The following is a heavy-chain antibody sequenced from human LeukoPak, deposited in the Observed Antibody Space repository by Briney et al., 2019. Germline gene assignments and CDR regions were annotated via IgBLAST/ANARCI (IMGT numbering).Heavy chain of an antibody. J-gene: IGHJ4*02. V-gene: IGHV4-31*03. CDR3: ARAVRLGDLSLAY. CDR1: GGSISSGGYY. Sequence: SETLSLTCTVSGGSISSGGYYWSWIRQHPGKGLEWIGYIYYSGSTYYNPSLKSRVTISVDTSKNQFSLKLSSVTAADTAVYYCARAVRLGDLSLAYWGQGTLVTVSS. CDR2: IYYSGST. D-gene: IGHD3-16*02.